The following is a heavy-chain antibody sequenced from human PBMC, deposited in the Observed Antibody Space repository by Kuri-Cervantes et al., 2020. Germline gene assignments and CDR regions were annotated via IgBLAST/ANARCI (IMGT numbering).Heavy chain of an antibody. Sequence: SVKVSCKASGYTFTSYGISWVRQAPGQGLEWMGGIIPIFGTANYAQKFQGRVTITTDESTSTAYMELSSLRSEDTAVYYCARGELDIVVVPAAPTTVTWDDWGQGTLVTVSS. D-gene: IGHD2-2*03. CDR1: GYTFTSYG. CDR2: IIPIFGTA. CDR3: ARGELDIVVVPAAPTTVTWDD. V-gene: IGHV1-69*05. J-gene: IGHJ4*02.